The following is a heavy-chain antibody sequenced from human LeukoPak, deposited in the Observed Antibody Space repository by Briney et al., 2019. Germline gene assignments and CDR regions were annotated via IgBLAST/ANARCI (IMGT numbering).Heavy chain of an antibody. Sequence: GGSLRLSCAASGFTFSSYSMNWVRQAPGMGLEWDSTISSSSSYIYYADSVKGRFTISRDNAKNSLYLQMNSLRAEDTAVYYCARARITGTTLPVDYWGQGTLVTVSS. CDR2: ISSSSSYI. D-gene: IGHD1-20*01. CDR1: GFTFSSYS. CDR3: ARARITGTTLPVDY. V-gene: IGHV3-21*01. J-gene: IGHJ4*02.